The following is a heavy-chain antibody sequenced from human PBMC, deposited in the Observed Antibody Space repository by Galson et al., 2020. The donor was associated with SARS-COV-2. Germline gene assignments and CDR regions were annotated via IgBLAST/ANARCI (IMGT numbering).Heavy chain of an antibody. CDR2: ISHDGRIE. CDR3: AKTLGTGYSSS. CDR1: GFTFTNYA. V-gene: IGHV3-30-3*02. Sequence: QLGESLKISCAASGFTFTNYAIHWVRQAPGKGLEWVAVISHDGRIEVYADSVKGRFTISRDNSENMLFLQMDSLRADDTAVYYCAKTLGTGYSSSWGQGTLVTVSS. D-gene: IGHD6-13*01. J-gene: IGHJ4*02.